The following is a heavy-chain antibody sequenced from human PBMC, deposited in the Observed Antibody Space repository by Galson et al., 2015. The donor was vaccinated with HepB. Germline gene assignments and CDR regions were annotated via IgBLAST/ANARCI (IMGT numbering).Heavy chain of an antibody. V-gene: IGHV3-73*01. J-gene: IGHJ2*01. CDR2: IRSKANSYAT. D-gene: IGHD2-15*01. Sequence: SLRLSCAASGFTFSGSAMHWVRQASGKGLEWVGRIRSKANSYATAYAASVKGRFTISRDDSKNTAYLQMNSLKTEDTAVYYCTRQREYCSGGSCYSFLPQTAYFDLWGRGTLVTVSS. CDR3: TRQREYCSGGSCYSFLPQTAYFDL. CDR1: GFTFSGSA.